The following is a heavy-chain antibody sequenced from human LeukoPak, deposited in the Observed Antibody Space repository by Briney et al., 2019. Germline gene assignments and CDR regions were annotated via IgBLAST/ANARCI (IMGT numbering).Heavy chain of an antibody. V-gene: IGHV3-30*04. D-gene: IGHD3-10*02. Sequence: GGSLRLSCAASGFTFSSYAMHWVRQAPGKGLEWVAVISYDGSNKYYADSVKGRFTISRDNSKNTLYLQMNSLRAEDTAVYYCARDVHHSYYFDYWGQGTLVTVPS. CDR1: GFTFSSYA. J-gene: IGHJ4*02. CDR3: ARDVHHSYYFDY. CDR2: ISYDGSNK.